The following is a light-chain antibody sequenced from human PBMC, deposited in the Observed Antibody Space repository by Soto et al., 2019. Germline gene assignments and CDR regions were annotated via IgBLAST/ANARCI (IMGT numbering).Light chain of an antibody. Sequence: DIQLTQSPSFLSASVGDRVAITCRASQGISQYVAWYQQKPGSAPKLLIYTASILQNGVPSRFSGTGSATEFTLTISSLQPEDFATYDCQQVNSYPLTFGGGTKLEIK. CDR3: QQVNSYPLT. V-gene: IGKV1-9*01. J-gene: IGKJ4*01. CDR2: TAS. CDR1: QGISQY.